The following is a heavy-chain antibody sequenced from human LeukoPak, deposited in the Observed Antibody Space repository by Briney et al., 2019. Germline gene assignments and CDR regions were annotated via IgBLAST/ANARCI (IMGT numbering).Heavy chain of an antibody. Sequence: GGSLRLSCAASGFTFTTYWMSWVRQAPGKGLEWVANIDNGGSDKYYVDSVEGRFTISRDNAKNSLYLQMNSLRAEDTAVYYCARERWLQPDYWGQGTLVTVSS. CDR1: GFTFTTYW. D-gene: IGHD5-24*01. V-gene: IGHV3-7*01. CDR2: IDNGGSDK. CDR3: ARERWLQPDY. J-gene: IGHJ4*02.